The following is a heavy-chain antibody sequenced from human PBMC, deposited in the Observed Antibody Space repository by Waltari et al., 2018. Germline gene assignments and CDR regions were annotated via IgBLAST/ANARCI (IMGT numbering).Heavy chain of an antibody. Sequence: QVQLQQSGPGLVKPSQTLSLTCAISGDRVSGNRAAWNWNRQSPSRGLEWLGRTYYRSKWYNDYAVSVKSRIIINPDTSKNQFSLHLNSVTPEDTAVYYCARGGVSYYDILTGYFDDSYGMDVWGQGTTVTVSS. J-gene: IGHJ6*02. D-gene: IGHD3-9*01. V-gene: IGHV6-1*01. CDR1: GDRVSGNRAA. CDR3: ARGGVSYYDILTGYFDDSYGMDV. CDR2: TYYRSKWYN.